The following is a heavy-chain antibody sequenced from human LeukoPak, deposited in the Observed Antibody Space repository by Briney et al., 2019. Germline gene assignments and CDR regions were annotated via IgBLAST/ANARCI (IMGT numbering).Heavy chain of an antibody. V-gene: IGHV1-69*06. D-gene: IGHD4-17*01. J-gene: IGHJ5*02. CDR3: ARDLGQNYGDYFGQINWFDP. CDR1: GGTFSSYA. Sequence: GASVKVSCKASGGTFSSYAISWVRQAPGQGLEWMGGIIPIFGTANYAQKFQGRVTITADKSTSTAYMELSSLRSEDTAVYYCARDLGQNYGDYFGQINWFDPWGQGTLVTVSS. CDR2: IIPIFGTA.